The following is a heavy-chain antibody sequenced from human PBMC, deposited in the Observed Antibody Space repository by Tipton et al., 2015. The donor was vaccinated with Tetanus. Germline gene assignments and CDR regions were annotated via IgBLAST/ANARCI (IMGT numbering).Heavy chain of an antibody. J-gene: IGHJ3*02. V-gene: IGHV4-4*02. Sequence: TLSLTCAVSGGSISSSNWWSWVRQPPGKGLEWIGEFYHSGSTNYNPSLKSRVTISVDKSKNQFSLKLSSVTAADTAVYYCAGVFVGVYAFDIWGQGTMVAVSS. CDR1: GGSISSSNW. CDR2: FYHSGST. D-gene: IGHD1-26*01. CDR3: AGVFVGVYAFDI.